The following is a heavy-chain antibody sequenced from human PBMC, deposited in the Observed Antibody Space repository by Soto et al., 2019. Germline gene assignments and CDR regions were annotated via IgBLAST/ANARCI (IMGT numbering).Heavy chain of an antibody. CDR1: GYSFTSYW. V-gene: IGHV5-51*01. Sequence: GESLKISCKGSGYSFTSYWIGWVRQMPGKGLEWMGIIYPGDSDTRYSPSFQGQVTISADKSISTAYLQWSSLKASDTAMYYCARHSSLLVRGVKGYFDYWGQGTLVTVSS. CDR3: ARHSSLLVRGVKGYFDY. J-gene: IGHJ4*02. D-gene: IGHD3-10*01. CDR2: IYPGDSDT.